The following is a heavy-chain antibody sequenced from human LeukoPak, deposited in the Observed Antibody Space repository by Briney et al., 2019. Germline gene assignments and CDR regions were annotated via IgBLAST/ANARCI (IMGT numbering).Heavy chain of an antibody. CDR1: GYTFTGYY. V-gene: IGHV1-2*02. CDR2: FNPNSGGT. D-gene: IGHD3-16*02. CDR3: ARGSPRMITFGGVIVTLSFDY. Sequence: ASVKVSCKASGYTFTGYYMHWVRQAPGQGLEWMGWFNPNSGGTNYAQKFQGRVTMTRDTSISTAYMELSRLRSDDTAVYYCARGSPRMITFGGVIVTLSFDYWGQGTLVTVSS. J-gene: IGHJ4*02.